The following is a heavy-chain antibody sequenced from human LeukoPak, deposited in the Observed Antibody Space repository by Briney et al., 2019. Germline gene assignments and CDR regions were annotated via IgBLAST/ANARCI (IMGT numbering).Heavy chain of an antibody. J-gene: IGHJ3*02. D-gene: IGHD5-24*01. CDR2: IRSKAYGGTT. Sequence: GGSLRLSCTTSGFTFGDYGLIWVRQAPGKGLEWVGFIRSKAYGGTTEYAASVKGRFTISRDDSKSIAYLQMNSLKTEDTAVYYCTRTIEGAFDIWGQGTMVTVSS. V-gene: IGHV3-49*04. CDR3: TRTIEGAFDI. CDR1: GFTFGDYG.